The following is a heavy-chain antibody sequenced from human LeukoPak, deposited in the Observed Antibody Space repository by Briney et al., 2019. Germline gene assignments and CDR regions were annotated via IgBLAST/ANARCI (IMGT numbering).Heavy chain of an antibody. D-gene: IGHD5-18*01. CDR3: AKSGYSYGRDYYYYYMDV. J-gene: IGHJ6*03. V-gene: IGHV1-2*02. CDR2: INPNSGGT. CDR1: GYTFTGYY. Sequence: ASVKVSCKASGYTFTGYYMHWVRQAPGQGLEWMGWINPNSGGTNYAQKFQGRVTMTRDTSISTAYIELSRLRSDDTAVYYCAKSGYSYGRDYYYYYMDVWGKGTTVTVSS.